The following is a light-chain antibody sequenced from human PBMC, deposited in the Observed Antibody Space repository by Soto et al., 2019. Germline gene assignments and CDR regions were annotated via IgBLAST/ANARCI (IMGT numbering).Light chain of an antibody. CDR2: GAS. J-gene: IGKJ1*01. Sequence: DILLTQSPGTLSLSPGERATLSCRASQSVSSSRLAWYRQKPGQAHRLLIYGASSRATGIPDRFSGSGSGTDFNLTISRMEPEDFAVYYCQKYGSSLWTCGQGNKGDIK. CDR3: QKYGSSLWT. V-gene: IGKV3-20*01. CDR1: QSVSSSR.